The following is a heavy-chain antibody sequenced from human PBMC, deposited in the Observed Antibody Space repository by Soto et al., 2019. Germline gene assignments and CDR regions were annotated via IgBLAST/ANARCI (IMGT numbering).Heavy chain of an antibody. D-gene: IGHD1-7*01. CDR3: AKDRWNYDYFDF. J-gene: IGHJ4*02. CDR2: ISGSGEST. CDR1: GFTSSSCA. Sequence: GGSLRLSCAASGFTSSSCAMNWVRQAPGKGLEWVSTISGSGESTYYADSVKGRFTISRDNSKSTLYLQMNSLRAEDTAVYYCAKDRWNYDYFDFWGQGTLVTVSS. V-gene: IGHV3-23*01.